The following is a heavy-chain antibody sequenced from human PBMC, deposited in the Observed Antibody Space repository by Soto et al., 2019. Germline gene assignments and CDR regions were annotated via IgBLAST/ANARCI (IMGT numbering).Heavy chain of an antibody. CDR1: GFTFSSYA. Sequence: QVQLVESGGGVVQPGRSLRLSCAASGFTFSSYAMHWVRQAPGKGLEWVAVISYDGSNKYYADSVKGRFTISRDNSKNTLCLQMNSLRAEDTAVYYCARDRIRAAAGYFDYWGQGTLVTVSS. D-gene: IGHD6-13*01. CDR2: ISYDGSNK. V-gene: IGHV3-30-3*01. J-gene: IGHJ4*02. CDR3: ARDRIRAAAGYFDY.